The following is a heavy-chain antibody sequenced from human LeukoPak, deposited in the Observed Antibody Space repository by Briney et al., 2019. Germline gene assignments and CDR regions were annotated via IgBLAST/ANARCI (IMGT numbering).Heavy chain of an antibody. CDR2: LSGSGGSR. Sequence: GGSLRLSCAASGSTFTSYWMTWVRQAPGKGLEWVSALSGSGGSRYYADSVKGRFTISRDNSKNTLYLQMNSLRAEDTAVYYCAKDSSGYSDYFDYWGQGTLVTVSS. J-gene: IGHJ4*02. V-gene: IGHV3-23*01. CDR1: GSTFTSYW. D-gene: IGHD3-22*01. CDR3: AKDSSGYSDYFDY.